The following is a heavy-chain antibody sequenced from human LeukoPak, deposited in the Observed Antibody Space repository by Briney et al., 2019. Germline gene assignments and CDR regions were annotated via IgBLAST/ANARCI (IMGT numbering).Heavy chain of an antibody. CDR2: ISGSGGST. CDR1: GLTFSSYA. V-gene: IGHV3-23*01. D-gene: IGHD2-2*01. J-gene: IGHJ4*02. CDR3: AKDDIVVVPAASDN. Sequence: PGGSLRLSCAASGLTFSSYAMSWVRQAPGKGLEWVSAISGSGGSTYYADSVKGRFTISRDNSKNTLYLQMNSLRAEDTAVYYCAKDDIVVVPAASDNWGQGTLVAVSS.